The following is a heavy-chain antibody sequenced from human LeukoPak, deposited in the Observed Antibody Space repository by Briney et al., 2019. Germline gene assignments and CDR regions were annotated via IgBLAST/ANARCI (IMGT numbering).Heavy chain of an antibody. CDR1: GFTFSSYA. D-gene: IGHD1-26*01. CDR2: ISWNSGSI. CDR3: AKDVRATPYYFDY. V-gene: IGHV3-9*03. Sequence: PGGSLRLSCAASGFTFSSYAMSWARQAPGKGLEWVSGISWNSGSIGYADSVKGRFTISRDNAKNSLYLQMNSLRAEDMALYYCAKDVRATPYYFDYWGQGTLVTVSS. J-gene: IGHJ4*02.